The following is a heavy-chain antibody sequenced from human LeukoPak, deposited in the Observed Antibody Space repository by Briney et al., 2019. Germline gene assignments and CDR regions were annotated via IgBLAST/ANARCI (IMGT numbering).Heavy chain of an antibody. D-gene: IGHD1-26*01. CDR2: IKQDGSEK. V-gene: IGHV3-7*01. Sequence: GGSLRRSCAGSGFTFSSYWMSGVRQAPGKGLEWVANIKQDGSEKYYVDSVKGRFTISRDNAKNSLYLQMNSLRAEDTAVYYCASDSWELQDAFDIWGQGTMVTVSS. CDR1: GFTFSSYW. CDR3: ASDSWELQDAFDI. J-gene: IGHJ3*02.